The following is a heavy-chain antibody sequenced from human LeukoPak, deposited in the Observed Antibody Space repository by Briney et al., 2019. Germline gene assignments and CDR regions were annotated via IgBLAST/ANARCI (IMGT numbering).Heavy chain of an antibody. V-gene: IGHV3-23*01. J-gene: IGHJ4*02. CDR2: ISGSSST. CDR1: GFTFSTYA. CDR3: ARVGFGPYYDILTGYRDY. Sequence: GGSLRLSCAASGFTFSTYAMSWVRQAPGKGLEWVSGISGSSSTYYADSVKGRFTISRDNSKNTLYLEMNSLRAEDTAVYYCARVGFGPYYDILTGYRDYWGQGTLVTVSS. D-gene: IGHD3-9*01.